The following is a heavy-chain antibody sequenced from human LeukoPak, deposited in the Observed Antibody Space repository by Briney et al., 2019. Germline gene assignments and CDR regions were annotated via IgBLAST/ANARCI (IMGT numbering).Heavy chain of an antibody. V-gene: IGHV4-39*01. CDR1: GGSISSSSYY. CDR3: ARHQGDSSGYYQDAFDI. D-gene: IGHD3-22*01. Sequence: SEXLSLTCTISGGSISSSSYYWGWVRQPPGKGLEWIGSIYYSGSTYYNPSLKSRVTISVDTSKNQFSLKLSSVTAADTAVYYCARHQGDSSGYYQDAFDIWGRGTMVTVSS. CDR2: IYYSGST. J-gene: IGHJ3*02.